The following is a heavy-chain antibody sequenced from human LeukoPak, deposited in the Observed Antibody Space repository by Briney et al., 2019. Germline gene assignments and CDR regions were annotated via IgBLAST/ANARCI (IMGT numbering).Heavy chain of an antibody. J-gene: IGHJ6*02. CDR1: GFTFSSYW. Sequence: GGSLRLSCAASGFTFSSYWMSWVRQAPGKGLEWVANIKQDGSEKYYVDSVKGRFTISRDNAKNSLYLQMNSLRAEDTAVYYCARDKMSSWPVLNYYYYYGMVVWGQGTTVTVSS. CDR2: IKQDGSEK. D-gene: IGHD6-13*01. V-gene: IGHV3-7*01. CDR3: ARDKMSSWPVLNYYYYYGMVV.